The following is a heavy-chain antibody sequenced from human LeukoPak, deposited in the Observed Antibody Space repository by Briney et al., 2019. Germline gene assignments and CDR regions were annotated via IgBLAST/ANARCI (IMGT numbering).Heavy chain of an antibody. CDR2: ISYSGNT. D-gene: IGHD2-21*01. Sequence: SETLSLTCSVSGGSINVYYWNWIRQSPGKGLEWIGSISYSGNTNYNPSLKSRVTISMDTSKNWFSLKVSSVIAADTAMYYCARALWGPEDYYYMDVWGKGTTVTVSS. CDR1: GGSINVYY. CDR3: ARALWGPEDYYYMDV. V-gene: IGHV4-59*01. J-gene: IGHJ6*03.